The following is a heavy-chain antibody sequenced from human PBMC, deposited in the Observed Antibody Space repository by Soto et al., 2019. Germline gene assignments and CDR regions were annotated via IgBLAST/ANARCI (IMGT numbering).Heavy chain of an antibody. D-gene: IGHD4-17*01. J-gene: IGHJ4*02. CDR3: ARHNDYGEYYFDY. Sequence: SETLSLTCAVYGGSFSGYYWSWIRQPPGKGLEWIGEINHSGSTNYNPSLKSRVTISVDTSKNQFSLKLSSVTAADTAVYYCARHNDYGEYYFDYWGQGTLVTVSS. CDR2: INHSGST. CDR1: GGSFSGYY. V-gene: IGHV4-34*01.